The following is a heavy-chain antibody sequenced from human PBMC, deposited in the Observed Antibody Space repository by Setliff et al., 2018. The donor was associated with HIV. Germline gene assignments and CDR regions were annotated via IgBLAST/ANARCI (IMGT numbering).Heavy chain of an antibody. V-gene: IGHV1-69*06. CDR3: ARDKTGDLWYFDS. J-gene: IGHJ4*02. CDR1: GYTFTSYY. Sequence: SVKVSCKASGYTFTSYYMHWVRQAPGQGLEWMGGIIPIFGTANYAQKFQGRVTVTADISTSTAYMELRSLRSDDTAVYYCARDKTGDLWYFDSWGQGTLVTVSS. D-gene: IGHD7-27*01. CDR2: IIPIFGTA.